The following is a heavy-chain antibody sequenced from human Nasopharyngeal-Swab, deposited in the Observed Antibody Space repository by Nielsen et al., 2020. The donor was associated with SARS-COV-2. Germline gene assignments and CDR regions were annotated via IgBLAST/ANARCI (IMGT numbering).Heavy chain of an antibody. CDR1: GFTSSSNA. Sequence: WGSLRLSCAASGFTSSSNAMSWVRHAPGKGLEWVSAISGSGGSTYYADSVKGRFTISRDNSKSTLYLQVNSLRAEDTAVYYCAKEHGISVARGIDYWGQGTLVTVSS. V-gene: IGHV3-23*01. CDR3: AKEHGISVARGIDY. D-gene: IGHD3-10*01. J-gene: IGHJ4*02. CDR2: ISGSGGST.